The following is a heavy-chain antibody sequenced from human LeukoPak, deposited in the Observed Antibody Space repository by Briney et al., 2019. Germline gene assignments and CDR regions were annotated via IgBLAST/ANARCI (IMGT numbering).Heavy chain of an antibody. CDR1: GFTFRTYA. Sequence: GGSLRLSCAASGFTFRTYAMNWVRQAPGKGLEWVSTISGGGFSTYYADSVKGRFTISRDNSQNTLYLQMNSLRAEDTAVYYCARDRGYYVFDYWGQGTLVTVSS. V-gene: IGHV3-23*01. CDR2: ISGGGFST. D-gene: IGHD3-22*01. CDR3: ARDRGYYVFDY. J-gene: IGHJ4*02.